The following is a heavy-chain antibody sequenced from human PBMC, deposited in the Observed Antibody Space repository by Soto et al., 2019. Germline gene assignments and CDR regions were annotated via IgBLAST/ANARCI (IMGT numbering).Heavy chain of an antibody. J-gene: IGHJ6*02. Sequence: GGSLRLSCAASGFTFNSYDMHWVLQATGKGLEWVSAIGTAGDTYYPGSVKGRFTISRENAKNSLYLQMNSLRAGDTAVYYCARASNDGSGEAGMDVWGQGTTVTVSS. CDR1: GFTFNSYD. CDR3: ARASNDGSGEAGMDV. D-gene: IGHD3-10*01. V-gene: IGHV3-13*04. CDR2: IGTAGDT.